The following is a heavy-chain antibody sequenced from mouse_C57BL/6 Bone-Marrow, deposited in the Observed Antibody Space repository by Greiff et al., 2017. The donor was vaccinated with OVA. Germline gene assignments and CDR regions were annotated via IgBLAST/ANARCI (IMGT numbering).Heavy chain of an antibody. CDR1: GFTFSDYY. Sequence: EVQVVESEGGLVQPGSSMKLSCTASGFTFSDYYMAWVRQVPEKGLEWVANINYDGSSTYYLDSLKSRFIISRDNAKNILYLQMSSLKSEDTATYYCARDEKTGTAWFAYWGQGTLVTVSA. CDR2: INYDGSST. D-gene: IGHD4-1*01. CDR3: ARDEKTGTAWFAY. V-gene: IGHV5-16*01. J-gene: IGHJ3*01.